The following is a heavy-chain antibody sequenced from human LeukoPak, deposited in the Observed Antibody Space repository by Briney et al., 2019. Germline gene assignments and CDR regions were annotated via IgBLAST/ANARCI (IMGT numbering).Heavy chain of an antibody. CDR3: ARDSGTGRLADF. CDR2: IRYDGSNK. D-gene: IGHD3-10*01. J-gene: IGHJ4*02. Sequence: QTGGSLRLSCAASGFTFSSYGMHWVRQAPGKGLEWVAFIRYDGSNKYYADPVKGRFTISRDNSKNTLYLQMNSLRAEDTAVYYCARDSGTGRLADFWGQGTLVTVSS. CDR1: GFTFSSYG. V-gene: IGHV3-30*02.